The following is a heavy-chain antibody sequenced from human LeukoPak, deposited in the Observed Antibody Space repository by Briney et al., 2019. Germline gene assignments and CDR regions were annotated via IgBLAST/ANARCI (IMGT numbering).Heavy chain of an antibody. Sequence: GGSLRLSCAASGFTFSGFGMHWVRQAPGKGLEWVAVIWYDGSNKHYADSVKGRFTISRDNPKNTLYVQMNSLRAEDTAVYYCARGRGADYGGNSGYFDYWGQGTLVTVSS. CDR3: ARGRGADYGGNSGYFDY. CDR1: GFTFSGFG. V-gene: IGHV3-33*01. D-gene: IGHD4-23*01. CDR2: IWYDGSNK. J-gene: IGHJ4*02.